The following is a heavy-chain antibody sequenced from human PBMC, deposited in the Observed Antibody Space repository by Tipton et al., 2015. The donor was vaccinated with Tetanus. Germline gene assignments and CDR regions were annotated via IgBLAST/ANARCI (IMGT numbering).Heavy chain of an antibody. CDR2: IEPNSGGT. J-gene: IGHJ6*02. CDR3: ARDRGASICSGTDV. D-gene: IGHD2-2*01. Sequence: QVQLVQSGAELKKPGASVKVSCTASGYTFTGYYMYWVRQAPGQGLEWMGWIEPNSGGTVYAQKFQGGATMTRHMSISTAYMELRSLRSDDVAVYYCARDRGASICSGTDVWGQGTTVTVS. V-gene: IGHV1-2*02. CDR1: GYTFTGYY.